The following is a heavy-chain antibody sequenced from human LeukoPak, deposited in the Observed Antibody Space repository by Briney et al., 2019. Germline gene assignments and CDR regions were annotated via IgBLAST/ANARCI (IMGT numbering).Heavy chain of an antibody. CDR2: IHSSGATI. V-gene: IGHV3-48*03. CDR3: ARKLTGTTFFDW. CDR1: GFTFNNYD. D-gene: IGHD1-1*01. J-gene: IGHJ4*02. Sequence: GGSLRLSCAASGFTFNNYDMKWVRQAPGKGLEWVSYIHSSGATIYYADSVKGRFTISRDSAKNSVYLRMSSLRAEDTALYHCARKLTGTTFFDWWGQGTLVTVSS.